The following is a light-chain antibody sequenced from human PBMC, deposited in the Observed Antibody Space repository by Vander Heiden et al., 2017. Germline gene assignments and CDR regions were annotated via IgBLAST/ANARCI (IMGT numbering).Light chain of an antibody. CDR3: QQDGSSPYT. CDR2: GAS. J-gene: IGKJ2*01. V-gene: IGKV3-20*01. CDR1: QSVSSSY. Sequence: EIALTQSPGTLPLPPGERATLSCRASQSVSSSYLAWYQQKPGQAPRLLIYGASSRATGIPDRFSGSGSGTDFTLTISRLEPEDFAVYYCQQDGSSPYTFGQGTKLEIK.